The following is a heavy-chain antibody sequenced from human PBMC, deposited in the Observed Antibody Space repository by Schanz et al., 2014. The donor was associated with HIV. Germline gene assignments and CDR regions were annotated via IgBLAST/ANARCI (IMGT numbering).Heavy chain of an antibody. CDR2: ISAYNGNT. J-gene: IGHJ5*02. CDR1: GYIFTRFY. Sequence: QVQLVQSGAEVKKPGASVNVSCKASGYIFTRFYMHWVRQAPGQGLEWMGWISAYNGNTNYAQKLQGRVTMTTDTSTSTAYMDLRSLRSDDTAVYYCAREKTTLNWFDPWGQGTLVTVSS. CDR3: AREKTTLNWFDP. V-gene: IGHV1-18*04.